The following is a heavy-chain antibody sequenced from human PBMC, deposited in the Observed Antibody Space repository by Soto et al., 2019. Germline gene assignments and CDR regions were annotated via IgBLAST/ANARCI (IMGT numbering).Heavy chain of an antibody. D-gene: IGHD5-18*01. J-gene: IGHJ6*02. Sequence: EVQLVESGGGLVKPGGSLRLSCAASGFTFSSYSMNWVRQAPGKGLEWVSSISSSSSYIYYADSVKGRFTISRDNAKNSLYLQMNSLRAEDTAVYYWARGVQLKGGGMDVWGQGTTVTVSS. CDR3: ARGVQLKGGGMDV. CDR1: GFTFSSYS. CDR2: ISSSSSYI. V-gene: IGHV3-21*01.